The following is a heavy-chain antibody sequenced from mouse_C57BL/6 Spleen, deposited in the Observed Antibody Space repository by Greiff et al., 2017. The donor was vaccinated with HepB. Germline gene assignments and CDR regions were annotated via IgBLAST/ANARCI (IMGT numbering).Heavy chain of an antibody. J-gene: IGHJ4*01. D-gene: IGHD2-13*01. CDR2: ISDGGSYT. Sequence: EVKLVESGGGLVKPGGSLKLSCAASGFTFSSYAMSWVRQTPEKRLEWVATISDGGSYTYYPDNVKGRFTISRDNAKNNLYLQMSHLKSEDTALYYCARKTNYYAMDYWGQGTSVTVSS. V-gene: IGHV5-4*03. CDR1: GFTFSSYA. CDR3: ARKTNYYAMDY.